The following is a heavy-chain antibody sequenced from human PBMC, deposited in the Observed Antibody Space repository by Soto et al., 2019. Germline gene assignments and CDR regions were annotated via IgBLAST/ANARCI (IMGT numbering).Heavy chain of an antibody. D-gene: IGHD3-9*01. CDR3: ARLGLLRYFDWLLLGAFDI. CDR1: GGSISSYY. J-gene: IGHJ3*02. Sequence: SETMSLTCTVSGGSISSYYWSWIRQHTGKGLEWIGYIYYSGSTNYNPSLKSRVTISVDTSKNQFSLKLSSVTAADTAVYYCARLGLLRYFDWLLLGAFDIWGQGTMVTVSS. V-gene: IGHV4-59*08. CDR2: IYYSGST.